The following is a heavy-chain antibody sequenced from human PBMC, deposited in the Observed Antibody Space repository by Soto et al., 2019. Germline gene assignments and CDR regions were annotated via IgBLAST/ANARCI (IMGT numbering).Heavy chain of an antibody. CDR1: GYTFTYYY. J-gene: IGHJ4*02. CDR3: ARLPHD. CDR2: INPETGTT. Sequence: ASVKVSCKASGYTFTYYYMHWVRQAPGQGLEWMGIINPETGTTNYAQKFQGRVNMTTDTSTSTVYMELTSLTSGDTAPYYCARLPHDWGQGTLVTVSS. V-gene: IGHV1-46*01.